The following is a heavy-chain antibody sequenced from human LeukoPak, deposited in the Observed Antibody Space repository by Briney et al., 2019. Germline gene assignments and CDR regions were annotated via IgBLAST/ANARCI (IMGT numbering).Heavy chain of an antibody. CDR1: GFTFSSYA. CDR2: ISNGKT. V-gene: IGHV3-23*01. J-gene: IGHJ5*02. Sequence: GGSLRLSCAASGFTFSSYAMSWVRQAPGEGLEWVAAISNGKTYYADSVRGRFAISRDDSTNTVYLHMNSLRDEDTALYHCVREAGYCAPVCVKTNWFDPWGQGTLVTVSS. CDR3: VREAGYCAPVCVKTNWFDP. D-gene: IGHD2-15*01.